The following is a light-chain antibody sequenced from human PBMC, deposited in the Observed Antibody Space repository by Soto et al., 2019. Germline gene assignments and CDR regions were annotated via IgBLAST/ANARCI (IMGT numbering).Light chain of an antibody. Sequence: QAVVTQEPSFSVSPGGTVTLTCGLSSGSVSTNYYPSWYQQTPGQAPRTLIYSTNIRSSGVPDRFSGSILGNKAALTIAGAQADDESDYYCVLYMGGGISVFGGGTQLTA. CDR1: SGSVSTNYY. J-gene: IGLJ7*02. V-gene: IGLV8-61*01. CDR2: STN. CDR3: VLYMGGGISV.